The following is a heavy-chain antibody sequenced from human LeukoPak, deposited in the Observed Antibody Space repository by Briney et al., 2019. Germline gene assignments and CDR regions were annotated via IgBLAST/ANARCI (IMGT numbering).Heavy chain of an antibody. Sequence: PSETLCLTCTVSGGSISSSSYHWGWIRQPPGKGLEWIGSIYYSGSTYYNPSLKSRVTISVDTPKNQFSLKLSSVTAADTAVYYCARLEYDGSGWPKFDYWGQGTLVTVSS. CDR2: IYYSGST. CDR3: ARLEYDGSGWPKFDY. CDR1: GGSISSSSYH. V-gene: IGHV4-39*01. J-gene: IGHJ4*02. D-gene: IGHD6-19*01.